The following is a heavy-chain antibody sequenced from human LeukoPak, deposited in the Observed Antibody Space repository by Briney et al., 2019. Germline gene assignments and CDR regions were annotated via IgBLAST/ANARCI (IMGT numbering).Heavy chain of an antibody. Sequence: ASVKVSCKASGYTFTDYYMHWVRRAPGQGLEWMGWINPNTGGTKYAQKFQGRVTMTSDTSISTAYMELSRLRSDDTAVYYCARQGPQYYYYAVDVWGQGTTVTVS. CDR3: ARQGPQYYYYAVDV. V-gene: IGHV1-2*02. J-gene: IGHJ6*02. CDR2: INPNTGGT. CDR1: GYTFTDYY.